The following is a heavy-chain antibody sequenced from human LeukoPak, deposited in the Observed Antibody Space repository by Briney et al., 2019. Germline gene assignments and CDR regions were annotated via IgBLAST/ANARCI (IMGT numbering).Heavy chain of an antibody. V-gene: IGHV5-51*01. CDR2: IYPGDSDT. J-gene: IGHJ6*02. CDR3: ARAHTFNVGDYYGMDV. Sequence: GESLKISCKGSGYSFTTYWIGWVRQMPGKGLEWMGIIYPGDSDTKYSPSFEGQVTISADKSISTAYLQWSSLKASDTAMYYCARAHTFNVGDYYGMDVWGQGTTVTVSS. CDR1: GYSFTTYW. D-gene: IGHD2/OR15-2a*01.